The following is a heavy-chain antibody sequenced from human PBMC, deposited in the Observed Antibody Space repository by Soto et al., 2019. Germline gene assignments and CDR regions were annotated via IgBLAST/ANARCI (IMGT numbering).Heavy chain of an antibody. Sequence: ASVKVCCKASVYTFTSYYIHWVRQAPGQGLEWMGIINPSGGSTSYAQKFQGRVTMTRDTSTSTVYMELSSLRSEDTAVYYCASICLSSGCHSVDYWGQGTLVTVSS. J-gene: IGHJ4*02. CDR1: VYTFTSYY. CDR3: ASICLSSGCHSVDY. V-gene: IGHV1-46*01. CDR2: INPSGGST. D-gene: IGHD6-19*01.